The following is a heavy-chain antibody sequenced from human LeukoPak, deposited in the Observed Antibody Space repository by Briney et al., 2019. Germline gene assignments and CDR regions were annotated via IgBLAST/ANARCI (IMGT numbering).Heavy chain of an antibody. CDR2: ISSSSSYI. CDR1: GFTFSSDS. Sequence: GGSLRLSCAASGFTFSSDSMNCGREAPGKGLEWVSSISSSSSYIYYADSVKGRFTISRDNAKNSLYLQMNSLRAEDTAVYYCARGATVTQNYWGQGTLVTVSS. D-gene: IGHD4-17*01. V-gene: IGHV3-21*01. J-gene: IGHJ4*02. CDR3: ARGATVTQNY.